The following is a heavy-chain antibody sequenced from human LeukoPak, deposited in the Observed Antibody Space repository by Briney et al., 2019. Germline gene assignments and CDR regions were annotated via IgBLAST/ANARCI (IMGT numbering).Heavy chain of an antibody. CDR2: ISSSGSTI. CDR1: GFTFSSYS. J-gene: IGHJ4*02. D-gene: IGHD4-17*01. CDR3: ARDRDSGDYTAAPGDY. Sequence: GGSLRLSRAASGFTFSSYSMNWVRQAPGKGLEWISYISSSGSTINYADSVKGRFTISRDSAKNSLYLQMNSLRDEDAAVYYCARDRDSGDYTAAPGDYWGQGTLVTVSS. V-gene: IGHV3-48*02.